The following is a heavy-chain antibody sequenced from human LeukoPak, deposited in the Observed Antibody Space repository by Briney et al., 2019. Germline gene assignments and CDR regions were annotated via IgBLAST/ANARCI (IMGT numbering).Heavy chain of an antibody. CDR1: GFTFSSYA. V-gene: IGHV3-23*01. CDR2: SSGSGGST. CDR3: AKEGSSAIGWFDP. D-gene: IGHD6-13*01. Sequence: GGSLTLSCAASGFTFSSYAMSWVPQAPGKGLVWVSASSGSGGSTYYADSVKGRFTISRDNSKNTLYLQMNSLRAEDTAVYYCAKEGSSAIGWFDPWGQGTLVTVSS. J-gene: IGHJ5*02.